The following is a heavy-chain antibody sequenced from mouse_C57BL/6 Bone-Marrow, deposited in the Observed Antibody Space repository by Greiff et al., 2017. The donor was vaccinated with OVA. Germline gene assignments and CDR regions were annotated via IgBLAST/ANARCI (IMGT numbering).Heavy chain of an antibody. CDR3: ARDLITTVVDWYFDV. D-gene: IGHD1-1*01. V-gene: IGHV14-2*01. CDR2: IDPEDGET. J-gene: IGHJ1*03. CDR1: GFNIKDYY. Sequence: EVQLQQSGAELVKPGASVKLSCTASGFNIKDYYMHRVKQRTEQGLEWIGRIDPEDGETKYAPKFQGKATITADTSSNTAYLQLSSLTSEDTAVYYCARDLITTVVDWYFDVWGTGTMVTVSS.